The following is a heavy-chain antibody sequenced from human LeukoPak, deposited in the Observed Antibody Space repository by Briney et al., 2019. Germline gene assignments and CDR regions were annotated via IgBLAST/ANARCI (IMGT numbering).Heavy chain of an antibody. Sequence: SETLSLTCTISGGSISSYYWSWIRQPPGKGLEWIGCFYHSGSTNFNPPLRSRVTISVDASKNQLSLKLSSVTAADTAAYYCAGGGQWLAFDYWGQGTLVTVSS. D-gene: IGHD6-19*01. CDR3: AGGGQWLAFDY. CDR1: GGSISSYY. CDR2: FYHSGST. V-gene: IGHV4-59*01. J-gene: IGHJ4*02.